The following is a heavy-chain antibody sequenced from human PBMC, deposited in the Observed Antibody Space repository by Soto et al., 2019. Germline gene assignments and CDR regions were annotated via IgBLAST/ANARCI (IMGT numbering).Heavy chain of an antibody. CDR1: GFSLNTSGVG. D-gene: IGHD4-17*01. CDR3: SHTGLRYFYC. J-gene: IGHJ4*02. CDR2: IFWDGDK. Sequence: QVTLKESGPTLVKPTQTLTLTCTFSGFSLNTSGVGVGWIRQPPGKALEWLGLIFWDGDKRYSPSQKSMLTISKDSSKSEVSLTTTTMNAVHTPIYCCSHTGLRYFYCWSQSTLV. V-gene: IGHV2-5*02.